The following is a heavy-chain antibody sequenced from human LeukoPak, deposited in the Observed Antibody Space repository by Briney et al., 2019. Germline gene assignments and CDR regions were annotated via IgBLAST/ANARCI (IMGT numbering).Heavy chain of an antibody. CDR2: IRYDGSNK. J-gene: IGHJ4*02. CDR1: GFTFSSYG. V-gene: IGHV3-30*02. CDR3: ANFPVAGTRRDDY. D-gene: IGHD6-19*01. Sequence: GGSLRLSCAASGFTFSSYGMHWVRQAPGKGLEWVAFIRYDGSNKYYADSVKGRLTISRDNSKNTLYLQMNSLRAEDTAVYYCANFPVAGTRRDDYWGQGTLVTVSS.